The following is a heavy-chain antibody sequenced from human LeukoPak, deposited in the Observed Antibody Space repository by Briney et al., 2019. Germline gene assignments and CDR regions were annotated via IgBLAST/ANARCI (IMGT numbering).Heavy chain of an antibody. V-gene: IGHV4-39*02. CDR1: GGSISGSSYY. J-gene: IGHJ5*02. CDR2: IYYSGST. Sequence: PSETLSLTCTVSGGSISGSSYYWGWIRQPPGKGLEWIGSIYYSGSTYYNPSLKSRVTISVDTSKNQFSLKLNSVTATDTAVYYCARDDCSGESCYRSWFDPWGQGTLVTVSS. D-gene: IGHD2-15*01. CDR3: ARDDCSGESCYRSWFDP.